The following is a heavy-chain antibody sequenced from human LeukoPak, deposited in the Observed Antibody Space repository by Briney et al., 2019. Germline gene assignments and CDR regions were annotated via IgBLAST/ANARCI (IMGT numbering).Heavy chain of an antibody. J-gene: IGHJ4*02. V-gene: IGHV1-18*01. Sequence: GASVKVSCKASGYIFTNLGISWVRQAPGQGLEWMGWISAYNGNTNYAQKLQGRVTMTTDTSTSTAYMELRSLRSDDTALYYCARDHSSSGQLFDYWGQGTLVTVSS. CDR2: ISAYNGNT. D-gene: IGHD6-13*01. CDR1: GYIFTNLG. CDR3: ARDHSSSGQLFDY.